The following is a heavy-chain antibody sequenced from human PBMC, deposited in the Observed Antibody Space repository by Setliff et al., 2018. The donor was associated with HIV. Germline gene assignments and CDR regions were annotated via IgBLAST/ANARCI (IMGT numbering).Heavy chain of an antibody. CDR3: ARGALLAVFDFDH. V-gene: IGHV1-3*03. D-gene: IGHD3-3*02. J-gene: IGHJ4*01. Sequence: ASVKVSCKASGYIFSNHALHWVRQAPGQRLEWMGWINNGNGDTKYSQDFRGRVTITRDSSASTAYMELSSLISEDMAVYFCARGALLAVFDFDHWGHGTLVTVS. CDR2: INNGNGDT. CDR1: GYIFSNHA.